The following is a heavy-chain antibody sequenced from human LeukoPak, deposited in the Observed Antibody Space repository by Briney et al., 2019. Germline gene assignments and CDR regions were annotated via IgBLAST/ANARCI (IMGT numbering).Heavy chain of an antibody. CDR2: INPNSGGT. CDR1: GYTFTGYY. D-gene: IGHD2-21*02. V-gene: IGHV1-2*02. Sequence: GASVKVSCKASGYTFTGYYIHWVRQAPGQGLEWMGWINPNSGGTNYAQKFQGRVTMTRDTSISTAYMELSRLRSDDTAVYYCARAPPVVVTAKDWFDPWGQGTLVTVSS. CDR3: ARAPPVVVTAKDWFDP. J-gene: IGHJ5*02.